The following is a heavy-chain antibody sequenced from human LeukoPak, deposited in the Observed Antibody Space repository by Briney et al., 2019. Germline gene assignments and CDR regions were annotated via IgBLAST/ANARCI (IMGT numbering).Heavy chain of an antibody. J-gene: IGHJ4*02. V-gene: IGHV1-2*02. Sequence: ASVKVACKASGYTFTGYYMHWVRQAPGQGLEWMGSINPNSGGTNYAQKFQGRVTMTRDTSISTAYMELSRLRSDDTAVYYCARTEAPNYYGSGSSPFDYWGQGTLVTVSS. CDR1: GYTFTGYY. CDR2: INPNSGGT. D-gene: IGHD3-10*01. CDR3: ARTEAPNYYGSGSSPFDY.